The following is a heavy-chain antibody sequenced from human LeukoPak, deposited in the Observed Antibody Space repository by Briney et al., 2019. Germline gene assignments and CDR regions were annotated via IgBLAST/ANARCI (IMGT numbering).Heavy chain of an antibody. CDR3: ARDRGWQQFDY. V-gene: IGHV3-7*01. CDR1: GFTFSSSW. CDR2: IKADGTGK. D-gene: IGHD5-24*01. Sequence: GGSLRLSCAASGFTFSSSWMTWVRQAPGMGLERVANIKADGTGKYYVDSVRGRFTISRDNAKNSLYLELNSLRAEDTGVYFCARDRGWQQFDYWGQGTLVTVSS. J-gene: IGHJ4*01.